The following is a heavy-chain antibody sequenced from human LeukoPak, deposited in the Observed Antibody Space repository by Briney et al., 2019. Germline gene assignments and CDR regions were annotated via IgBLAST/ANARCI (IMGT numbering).Heavy chain of an antibody. CDR1: GGSISSYY. CDR3: ASYWGSGDNWFDP. D-gene: IGHD7-27*01. CDR2: IYYSGST. V-gene: IGHV4-59*01. Sequence: PSETLSLTCTVSGGSISSYYWSWIRQPPGKGLEWIGYIYYSGSTNYNPSLKSRVTISVDTSKNQFSLKLSSVTAADTAVYYCASYWGSGDNWFDPWGQGTLVTVSS. J-gene: IGHJ5*02.